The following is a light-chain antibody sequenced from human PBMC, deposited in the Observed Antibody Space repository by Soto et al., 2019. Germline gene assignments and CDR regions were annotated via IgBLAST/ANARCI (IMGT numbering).Light chain of an antibody. CDR2: DDS. Sequence: SYDLTQPPSVSVAPGQTARITFGGKNIGSKSVHWYQQKPGQAPVLVVYDDSDRPSGIPERFSGSNSGNTATLTISRVEAGDEADYYCQVWDSSSDHVVFGGGTK. J-gene: IGLJ2*01. V-gene: IGLV3-21*02. CDR1: NIGSKS. CDR3: QVWDSSSDHVV.